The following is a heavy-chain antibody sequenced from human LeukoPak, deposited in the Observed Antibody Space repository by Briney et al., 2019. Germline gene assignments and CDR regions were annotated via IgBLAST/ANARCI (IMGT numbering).Heavy chain of an antibody. CDR2: IIPIFGTA. CDR1: GGTFSSYA. D-gene: IGHD1-26*01. V-gene: IGHV1-69*13. Sequence: ASVKVSCKASGGTFSSYAISWVRQAPGQGLEWMGGIIPIFGTANYAQKFQGRVTITADESTSTAYMELSSLRSEDTAVYYCARTPLSGSYQPGYFDYWGQGTLVTVSS. J-gene: IGHJ4*02. CDR3: ARTPLSGSYQPGYFDY.